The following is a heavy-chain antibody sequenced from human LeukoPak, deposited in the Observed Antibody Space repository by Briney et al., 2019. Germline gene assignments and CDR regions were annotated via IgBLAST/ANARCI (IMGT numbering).Heavy chain of an antibody. CDR3: ARTIVVVPAAMRNWYFDL. CDR2: IYYSGTT. J-gene: IGHJ2*01. V-gene: IGHV4-39*07. D-gene: IGHD2-2*01. CDR1: GGSISSSSYY. Sequence: SETLSLTCTVSGGSISSSSYYWGWIRQSPGTGLEWIGSIYYSGTTYYNPSLKSRVTISIDTSKNQFSLKLSSVTAADTAVYYCARTIVVVPAAMRNWYFDLWGRGTLVTVSS.